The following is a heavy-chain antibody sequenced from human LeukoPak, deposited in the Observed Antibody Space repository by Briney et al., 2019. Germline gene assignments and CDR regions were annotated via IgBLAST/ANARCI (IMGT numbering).Heavy chain of an antibody. D-gene: IGHD3-10*01. Sequence: PSETLSLTCTVSGGSISSGDYYWSWIRQPPGKGLEWIGYIYYSGSTYYNPSLKSRVTISVDTSKNQFSLKLSSVTAADTAVHYCARNPHWMVRGVITWGQGTLVTVSS. J-gene: IGHJ5*02. CDR2: IYYSGST. V-gene: IGHV4-30-4*01. CDR1: GGSISSGDYY. CDR3: ARNPHWMVRGVIT.